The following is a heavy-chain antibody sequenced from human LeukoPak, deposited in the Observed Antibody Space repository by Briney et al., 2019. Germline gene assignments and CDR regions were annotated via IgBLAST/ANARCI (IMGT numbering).Heavy chain of an antibody. J-gene: IGHJ4*02. CDR3: ARAASKYSSPSLPGY. Sequence: ASVKVSCKAPGGTFSSYAISWVRQAPGQGLEWMGGIIPIFGTANYAQKFQGRVTITADESTSTAYMELSSLRSEDTAVYYCARAASKYSSPSLPGYWGQGTLVTVSS. D-gene: IGHD3-22*01. CDR1: GGTFSSYA. V-gene: IGHV1-69*13. CDR2: IIPIFGTA.